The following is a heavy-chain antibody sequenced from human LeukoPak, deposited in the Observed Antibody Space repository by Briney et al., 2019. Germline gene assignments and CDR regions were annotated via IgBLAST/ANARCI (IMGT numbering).Heavy chain of an antibody. CDR3: ARESITMIVGAFDI. J-gene: IGHJ3*02. V-gene: IGHV4-39*07. Sequence: ASETLSLTCTVSGGSISGSSYYWGWIRQPPGKGLEWIGSIYYSGSTNYNPSLKSRVTISVDTSKNQFSLKLSSVTAADTAVYYCARESITMIVGAFDIWGQGTMVTVSS. D-gene: IGHD3-22*01. CDR2: IYYSGST. CDR1: GGSISGSSYY.